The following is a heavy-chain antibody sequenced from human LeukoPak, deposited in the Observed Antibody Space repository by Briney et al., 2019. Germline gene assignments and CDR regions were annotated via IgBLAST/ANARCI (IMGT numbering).Heavy chain of an antibody. CDR1: GFTFGEYG. J-gene: IGHJ3*02. D-gene: IGHD3-22*01. V-gene: IGHV3-20*04. CDR2: INCDGGST. CDR3: ARARGPYDSSGYYPYDAFDI. Sequence: PGGSLRLSCAASGFTFGEYGMAGVRQAPGKGLEWGSSINCDGGSTGYADSVKGRFNISRDNAKNSLFLQMTSLRAEDTALYYCARARGPYDSSGYYPYDAFDIWGQGTMVTVYS.